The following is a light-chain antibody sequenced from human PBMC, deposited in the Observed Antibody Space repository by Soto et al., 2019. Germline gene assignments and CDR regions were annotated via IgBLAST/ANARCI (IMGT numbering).Light chain of an antibody. CDR1: QGIGND. J-gene: IGKJ2*01. CDR2: AAS. Sequence: DIPMTQSPSSLSASVGDRVTITCRASQGIGNDLGWYQQKPGKAPRRLIYAASGLQDGVPSRFSGSASGTEFTLTISSLQPEDFATYYCLQHNSSPYTFGQGTKLEIK. V-gene: IGKV1-17*01. CDR3: LQHNSSPYT.